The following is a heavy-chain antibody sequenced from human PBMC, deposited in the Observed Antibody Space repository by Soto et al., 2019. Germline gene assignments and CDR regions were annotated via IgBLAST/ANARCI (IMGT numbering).Heavy chain of an antibody. CDR1: GYTFSGYY. Sequence: ASVKVSCKASGYTFSGYYMHWLRQAPGQGLECMGWINPNSGGTNYAQKFQGRVTVTRDTPTSTAYMELSRLTSDDTAVYYCARSLTEGYCTITGCYTRPLYGMDVWGQGTTVTVSS. J-gene: IGHJ6*02. CDR2: INPNSGGT. CDR3: ARSLTEGYCTITGCYTRPLYGMDV. V-gene: IGHV1-2*02. D-gene: IGHD2-2*02.